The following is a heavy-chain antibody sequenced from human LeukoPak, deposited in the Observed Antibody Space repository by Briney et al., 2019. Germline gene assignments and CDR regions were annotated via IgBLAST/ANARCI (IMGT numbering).Heavy chain of an antibody. Sequence: SQTLSLTCTVSGDSVSSGTHYWSSVRQPAGNGLEWIGRVAPSGSISYNPSLTSRVTISVDTSKNHFSLRLNSVTATDTAVYYCATYRSALSYGMDVWGRGTTVTVS. CDR2: VAPSGSI. CDR3: ATYRSALSYGMDV. J-gene: IGHJ6*02. D-gene: IGHD6-6*01. CDR1: GDSVSSGTHY. V-gene: IGHV4-61*02.